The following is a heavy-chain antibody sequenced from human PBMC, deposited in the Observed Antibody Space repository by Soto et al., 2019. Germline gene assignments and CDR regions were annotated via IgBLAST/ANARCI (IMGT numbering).Heavy chain of an antibody. V-gene: IGHV4-59*01. Sequence: SETLSLTWTFSGGSTSSYYWSWIRQPPGKGREWVGYIYYGGSTNYNPSLKSRVTVSVDTSKNRSSLKLGCVTAADPGVYYCARDRGGVTFGGVIVPGLFDYWGQGTLVTVS. CDR1: GGSTSSYY. CDR3: ARDRGGVTFGGVIVPGLFDY. D-gene: IGHD3-16*02. J-gene: IGHJ4*02. CDR2: IYYGGST.